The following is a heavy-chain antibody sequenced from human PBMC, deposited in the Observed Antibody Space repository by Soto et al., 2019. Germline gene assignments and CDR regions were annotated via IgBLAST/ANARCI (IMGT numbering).Heavy chain of an antibody. J-gene: IGHJ4*02. CDR2: MNPNTGNT. CDR3: ARGKVGGGGSWDS. Sequence: QVQLVQSGAELKKPGASVKVSCKASGYTFTSYDIHWVRQATGQGLEWMGWMNPNTGNTAYAQKFQGRVTMTRNTSIRTAFMELNSLRSEDTAVYYCARGKVGGGGSWDSWGQGTLVTVSS. CDR1: GYTFTSYD. D-gene: IGHD6-13*01. V-gene: IGHV1-8*01.